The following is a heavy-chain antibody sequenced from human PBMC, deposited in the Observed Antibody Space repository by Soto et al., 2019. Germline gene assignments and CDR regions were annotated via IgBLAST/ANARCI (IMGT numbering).Heavy chain of an antibody. J-gene: IGHJ5*02. Sequence: QVHLVQSGAEVKKPGASVRVSCKASGYTFSNYYLHWVRQAHGQGLEWMGMIKPSVGSTNYAQDFQGRVTMTRDTSTTTAYMELSSLTFEDTAVYYCAKAGGFRVIFYWFDPWGQGTLVTVSS. CDR1: GYTFSNYY. CDR3: AKAGGFRVIFYWFDP. CDR2: IKPSVGST. D-gene: IGHD3-3*01. V-gene: IGHV1-46*01.